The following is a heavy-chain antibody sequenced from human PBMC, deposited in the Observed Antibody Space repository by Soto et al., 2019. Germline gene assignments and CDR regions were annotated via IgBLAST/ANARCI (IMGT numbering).Heavy chain of an antibody. V-gene: IGHV4-59*01. CDR3: ARGGNRYCSTSSGVGGFDY. CDR1: GASISSSY. CDR2: IFHSGST. D-gene: IGHD6-6*01. J-gene: IGHJ4*02. Sequence: SETLSLTCTVSGASISSSYWSWIRQHPGKGLEWIGDIFHSGSTNYNPSLKSRVTISVDTSKNQFSPNLSSLTTADTAVYFCARGGNRYCSTSSGVGGFDYWGQGTLVTVSS.